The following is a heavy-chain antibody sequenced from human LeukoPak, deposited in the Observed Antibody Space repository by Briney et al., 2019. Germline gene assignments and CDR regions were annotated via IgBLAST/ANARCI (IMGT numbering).Heavy chain of an antibody. Sequence: SGGSLRLSCAASGLTFSFYSMNWVRQAPGKGLEWVSSISSSATFMYHADSVKGRFTISRDNAKNSLYLQMNSLRAEDTAVYYCARDDPDYYDSSDPFDYWGQGTLVTVSS. CDR1: GLTFSFYS. CDR2: ISSSATFM. D-gene: IGHD3-22*01. CDR3: ARDDPDYYDSSDPFDY. J-gene: IGHJ4*02. V-gene: IGHV3-21*06.